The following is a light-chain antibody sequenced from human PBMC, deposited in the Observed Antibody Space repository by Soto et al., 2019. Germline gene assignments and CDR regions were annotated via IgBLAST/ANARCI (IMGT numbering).Light chain of an antibody. V-gene: IGKV1-39*01. J-gene: IGKJ2*01. CDR3: QQSYISPLT. CDR2: AAS. Sequence: DIQMTQSPSSLSASVGDRVTITCRASQSISSYLNWFQQKPGKAPKLLIYAASSLQSGVPSRFGGSGSGTDFTLTISSLQPEDFATYYCQQSYISPLTFGQGTKLEIK. CDR1: QSISSY.